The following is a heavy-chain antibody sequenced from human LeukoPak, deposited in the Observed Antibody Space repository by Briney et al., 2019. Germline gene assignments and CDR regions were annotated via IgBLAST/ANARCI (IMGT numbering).Heavy chain of an antibody. CDR1: GGTFSSYA. CDR3: AKDLYSYSFKPFFDY. CDR2: IIPIFGTA. D-gene: IGHD5-18*01. V-gene: IGHV1-69*01. Sequence: SSVKVSCKASGGTFSSYAISWVRQAPGQGLEWMGGIIPIFGTANYAQKFQGRVTITADESTSTAYMELSSLRSEDTAVYYCAKDLYSYSFKPFFDYWGQGTLVTVSS. J-gene: IGHJ4*02.